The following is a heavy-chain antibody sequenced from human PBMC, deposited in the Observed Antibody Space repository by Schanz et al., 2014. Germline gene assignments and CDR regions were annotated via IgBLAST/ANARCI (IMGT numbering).Heavy chain of an antibody. V-gene: IGHV3-9*02. D-gene: IGHD4-17*01. CDR1: GFNSDDYA. J-gene: IGHJ3*02. CDR2: MNESHSTI. CDR3: ARKMKLGVYGGKGHDSLDI. Sequence: EVQVVESGGGLVQPGGSLRLSCTASGFNSDDYAMHWVRQAPGKGLEWVSAMNESHSTIYYADSVTGRFTISRDNAKNTLYLQMNTLRAEDTAVYYCARKMKLGVYGGKGHDSLDIWGQGTMVTVSS.